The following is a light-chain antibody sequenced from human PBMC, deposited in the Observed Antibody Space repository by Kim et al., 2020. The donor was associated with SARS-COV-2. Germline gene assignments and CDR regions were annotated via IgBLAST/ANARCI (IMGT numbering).Light chain of an antibody. CDR1: STDIGTYNL. CDR3: CSYAGSGTYV. J-gene: IGLJ1*01. Sequence: QSALTQPASVSGSPGQSITISCTGTSTDIGTYNLVSWYYQHPGKAPNVIIYGGTKRPSGVSSRFSGSKSGVTASLTISGLRVEDESLYYCCSYAGSGTYVFGGGTKVTVL. CDR2: GGT. V-gene: IGLV2-23*01.